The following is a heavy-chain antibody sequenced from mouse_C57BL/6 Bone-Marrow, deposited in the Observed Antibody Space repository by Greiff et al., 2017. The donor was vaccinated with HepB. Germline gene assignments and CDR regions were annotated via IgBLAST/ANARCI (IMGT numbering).Heavy chain of an antibody. V-gene: IGHV1-53*01. Sequence: VQLQQPGTELVKPGASVKLSCKASGYTFTSYWMHWVKQRPGQGLEWIGNINPSNGGTNYNEKFKSKATLTVDKSSSTAYMQLSSLTSEDSAVYYCARSWLLRGYYFDYWGQGTTLTVSS. D-gene: IGHD2-3*01. CDR2: INPSNGGT. CDR1: GYTFTSYW. J-gene: IGHJ2*01. CDR3: ARSWLLRGYYFDY.